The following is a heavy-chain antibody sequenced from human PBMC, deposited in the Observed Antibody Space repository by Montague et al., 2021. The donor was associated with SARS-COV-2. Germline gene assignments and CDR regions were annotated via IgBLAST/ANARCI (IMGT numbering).Heavy chain of an antibody. CDR3: ARLGAITLVRGITKADFSNYGMDV. D-gene: IGHD3-10*01. J-gene: IGHJ6*02. CDR1: SGSFRGYY. Sequence: SETLSLTCAVSSGSFRGYYWSWIRQPPGKGLEWIGEINHGGSTTYNPSLESRVSISVDTSNKQFSLKVTPVTAADTAVYYCARLGAITLVRGITKADFSNYGMDVWGQGTTVTVSS. V-gene: IGHV4-34*01. CDR2: INHGGST.